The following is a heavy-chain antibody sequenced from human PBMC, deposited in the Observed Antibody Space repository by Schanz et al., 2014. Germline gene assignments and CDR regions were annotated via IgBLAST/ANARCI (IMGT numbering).Heavy chain of an antibody. CDR3: ARGTPFLCDY. D-gene: IGHD3-16*01. V-gene: IGHV3-21*01. Sequence: EVQLVESGGGLVKPGDSLRLSCAASGFTFSSYTMKWVRQAPGKGLEWVSSISSTSTYLYYADSVKGRFTISRASARNSLYLQMSSLRAADTAVYYCARGTPFLCDYWGQGTLVTVSS. CDR2: ISSTSTYL. J-gene: IGHJ4*02. CDR1: GFTFSSYT.